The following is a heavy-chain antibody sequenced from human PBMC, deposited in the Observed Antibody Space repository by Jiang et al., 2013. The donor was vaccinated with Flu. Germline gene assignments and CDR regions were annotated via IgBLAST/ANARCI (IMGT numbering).Heavy chain of an antibody. CDR2: INAGNGNT. CDR3: ARGPGVVVVAATYGMDV. CDR1: GYTFTSYA. V-gene: IGHV1-3*01. J-gene: IGHJ6*02. Sequence: GAEVKKPGASVKVSCKASGYTFTSYAMHWVRQAPGQRLEWMGWINAGNGNTKYSQKFQGRVTITRDTSASTAYMELSSLRSEDTAVYYCARGPGVVVVAATYGMDVWGQGTTVTVSS. D-gene: IGHD2-15*01.